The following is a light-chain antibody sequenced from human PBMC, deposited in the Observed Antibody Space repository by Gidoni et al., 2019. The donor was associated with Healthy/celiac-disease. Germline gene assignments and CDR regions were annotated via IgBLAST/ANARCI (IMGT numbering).Light chain of an antibody. CDR3: HQSYSTSLT. Sequence: DMQMTKSQSSMSAAVGDRVTLTCRASQSISSYLNWYQQKPGTAPKLLIYAASSLQSGVPSRFSGSGSGTVFSPTIRSLQPEDFATSYCHQSYSTSLTFGGGTKVEIK. CDR1: QSISSY. J-gene: IGKJ4*01. CDR2: AAS. V-gene: IGKV1-39*01.